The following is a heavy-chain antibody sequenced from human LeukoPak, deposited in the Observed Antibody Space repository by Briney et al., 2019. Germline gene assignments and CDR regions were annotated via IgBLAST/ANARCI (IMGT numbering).Heavy chain of an antibody. J-gene: IGHJ4*02. D-gene: IGHD2-15*01. V-gene: IGHV1-69*13. CDR3: ATGMNGRYRSGGSCYSLVAY. CDR1: GGTFSSYA. CDR2: IIPIFGTA. Sequence: ASVKVSCKASGGTFSSYAISWVRQAPGQGLEWMGGIIPIFGTANYAQKFQGRVTITADESTSTAYMELSCLRSEDTAVYSCATGMNGRYRSGGSCYSLVAYWGQGTLVTVSS.